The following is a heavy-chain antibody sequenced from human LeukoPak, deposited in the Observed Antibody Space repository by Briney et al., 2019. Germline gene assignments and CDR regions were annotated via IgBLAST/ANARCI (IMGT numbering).Heavy chain of an antibody. V-gene: IGHV4-39*01. CDR1: GGSISSSSYY. CDR3: ATTVGYVIGGSCYWG. D-gene: IGHD2-15*01. CDR2: IYYSGST. J-gene: IGHJ4*02. Sequence: SETLSLTCTVSGGSISSSSYYWGWIRQPPGKGLEWIGSIYYSGSTYYNPSLKSRVTISVDTSKNQFSLKLSSVTAADTAVYSGATTVGYVIGGSCYWGGGQGPLATVPS.